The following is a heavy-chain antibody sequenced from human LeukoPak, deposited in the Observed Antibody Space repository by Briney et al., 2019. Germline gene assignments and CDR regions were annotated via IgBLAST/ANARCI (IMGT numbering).Heavy chain of an antibody. J-gene: IGHJ4*02. CDR3: AKDKGLGYSYDY. CDR2: INQDGREK. V-gene: IGHV3-7*03. CDR1: GFTFNNYW. D-gene: IGHD5-18*01. Sequence: GGSLRLSCAASGFTFNNYWMHWVRQAPGKGLEWVANINQDGREKYYVDSVKGRFTISRDNSKNTLYLQMNSLRAEDTAVYYCAKDKGLGYSYDYWGQGTLVTVSS.